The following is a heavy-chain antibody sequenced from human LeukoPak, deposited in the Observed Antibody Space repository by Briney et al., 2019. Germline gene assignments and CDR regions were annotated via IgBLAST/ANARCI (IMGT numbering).Heavy chain of an antibody. J-gene: IGHJ3*02. D-gene: IGHD3-22*01. V-gene: IGHV3-30-3*01. CDR2: ISYDGTNK. Sequence: PGGSLRLSCAASGFTFSNYAMHWVRQAPGKGLEWVAVISYDGTNKYYADSVKGRFTISRDNSKNTMYLQMNSLRAEDTAMYYCAGAPMSYDSSGFGGAFDIWGQGTMVTVSS. CDR3: AGAPMSYDSSGFGGAFDI. CDR1: GFTFSNYA.